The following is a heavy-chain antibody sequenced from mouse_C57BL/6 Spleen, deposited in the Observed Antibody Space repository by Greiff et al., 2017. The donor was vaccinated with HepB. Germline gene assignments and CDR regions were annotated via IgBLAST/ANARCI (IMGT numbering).Heavy chain of an antibody. J-gene: IGHJ3*01. CDR2: IDPETGGT. CDR3: TPRFAY. Sequence: LVESGAELVRPGASVTLSCKASGYTFTDYEMHWVKQTPVHGLEWIGAIDPETGGTAYNQKFKGKAILTADKSSSTAYMELRSLTSEDSAVYYCTPRFAYWGQGTLVTVSA. V-gene: IGHV1-15*01. CDR1: GYTFTDYE.